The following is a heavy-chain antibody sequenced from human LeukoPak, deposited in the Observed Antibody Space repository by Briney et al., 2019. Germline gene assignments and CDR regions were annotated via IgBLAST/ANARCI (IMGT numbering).Heavy chain of an antibody. V-gene: IGHV4-30-2*01. J-gene: IGHJ4*02. D-gene: IGHD3-22*01. CDR3: ARDNYYDSSGYFDY. CDR1: GGSISSGGYS. CDR2: IYHSGST. Sequence: SETLSLTCAASGGSISSGGYSWSWIRQPPGKGLEWIGYIYHSGSTYYNPSLKSRVTISVDRSKNQFSLKLSSVTAADTAVYYSARDNYYDSSGYFDYWGQGTLVTVSS.